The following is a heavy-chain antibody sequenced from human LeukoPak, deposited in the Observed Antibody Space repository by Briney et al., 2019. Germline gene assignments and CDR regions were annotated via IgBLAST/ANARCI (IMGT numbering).Heavy chain of an antibody. J-gene: IGHJ4*02. Sequence: SVKVSCKASGGTFSSYAISWVRQAPGQGLEWMGGIIPILGIANYAQKFQGRVTITADKSTSTAYMELSSLRSEDTAVYYCARPYYYGSGSLYYFDYWGQGTLVTVSS. D-gene: IGHD3-10*01. CDR2: IIPILGIA. CDR3: ARPYYYGSGSLYYFDY. CDR1: GGTFSSYA. V-gene: IGHV1-69*10.